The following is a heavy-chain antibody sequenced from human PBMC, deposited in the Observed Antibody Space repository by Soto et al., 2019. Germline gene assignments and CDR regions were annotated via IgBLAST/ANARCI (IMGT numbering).Heavy chain of an antibody. Sequence: LRLSCAASGFTFSSYSMNWVRQAPGKGLEWVSSISSSSSYIYYADSVKGRFTISRDNAKNSLYLQMNSLRAEDTAVYYCARDKWFGELFDYYYGMDVWGQGTTVTVS. J-gene: IGHJ6*02. D-gene: IGHD3-10*01. V-gene: IGHV3-21*01. CDR1: GFTFSSYS. CDR2: ISSSSSYI. CDR3: ARDKWFGELFDYYYGMDV.